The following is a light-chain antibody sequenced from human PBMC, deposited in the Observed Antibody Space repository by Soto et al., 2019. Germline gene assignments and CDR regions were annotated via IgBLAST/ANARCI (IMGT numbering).Light chain of an antibody. CDR2: NNN. CDR3: ASWDDSLNGLYV. V-gene: IGLV1-44*01. J-gene: IGLJ1*01. CDR1: SSNIGSGT. Sequence: VLTQPPSVSGTPGQRVTISCSGSSSNIGSGTVNWYQQLPGTAPKLLIYNNNQWPSGVPDRFSGSKSGTSGSLAISGLQSEDEADYYCASWDDSLNGLYVFXTGTKVTVL.